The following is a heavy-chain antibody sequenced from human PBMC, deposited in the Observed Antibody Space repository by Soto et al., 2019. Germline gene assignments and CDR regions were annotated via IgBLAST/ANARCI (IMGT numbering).Heavy chain of an antibody. V-gene: IGHV3-23*01. CDR1: GFTFSSYA. D-gene: IGHD6-19*01. Sequence: GGSLRLSCAASGFTFSSYAMSWVRQAPGKGLEWVSGFSGSGGGTYYSDSVKGRFTISRDNSKNTLYLQMNSLRAEDTAVYYCAKDRGWSPAYFDYWRRGTLVTVSS. CDR3: AKDRGWSPAYFDY. CDR2: FSGSGGGT. J-gene: IGHJ4*02.